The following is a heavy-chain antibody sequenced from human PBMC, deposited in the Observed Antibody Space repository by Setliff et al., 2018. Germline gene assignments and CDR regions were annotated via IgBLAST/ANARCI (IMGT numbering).Heavy chain of an antibody. Sequence: GGSLRLSCAASGFTVSSNYMSWVRQAPGKGLEWVSVIYSGGSTYYADSVKGRFTISRDNSKNTLYLQMNSLRAEDTAVYYCAKDPNYYDSSGYPGYFDYWGQGTRVTVSS. CDR3: AKDPNYYDSSGYPGYFDY. V-gene: IGHV3-53*01. CDR1: GFTVSSNY. J-gene: IGHJ4*02. D-gene: IGHD3-22*01. CDR2: IYSGGST.